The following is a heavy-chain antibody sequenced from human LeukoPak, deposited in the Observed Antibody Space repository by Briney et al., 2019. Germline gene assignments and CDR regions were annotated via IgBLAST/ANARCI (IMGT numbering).Heavy chain of an antibody. V-gene: IGHV3-11*01. CDR2: ISSSGSTI. CDR3: ARADPYQLLSPFDY. J-gene: IGHJ4*02. CDR1: GFTFSDYY. Sequence: PGGSLRLSCAASGFTFSDYYMSWIRQAPGKGLEWVSYISSSGSTIYYADSVKGRFTISRDNAKNSLYLQMNSLRAEDTAVYYCARADPYQLLSPFDYWGQGTLGTVSS. D-gene: IGHD2-2*01.